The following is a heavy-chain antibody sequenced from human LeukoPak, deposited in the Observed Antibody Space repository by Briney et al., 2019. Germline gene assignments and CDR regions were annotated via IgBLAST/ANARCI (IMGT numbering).Heavy chain of an antibody. J-gene: IGHJ4*02. CDR2: IYYSGST. V-gene: IGHV4-30-4*01. CDR3: ARAQPPQYFDY. CDR1: GGSISSGDYY. D-gene: IGHD1-1*01. Sequence: SQTLSLTCTVSGGSISSGDYYWSWLRQPPGQGLEWIGYIYYSGSTYYNPSLKSRVTISVDTSKNQFSLKLSSVTAADTAVYYCARAQPPQYFDYWGQGTLVTVSS.